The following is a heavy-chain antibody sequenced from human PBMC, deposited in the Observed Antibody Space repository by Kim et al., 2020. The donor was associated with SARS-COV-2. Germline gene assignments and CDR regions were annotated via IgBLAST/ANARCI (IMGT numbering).Heavy chain of an antibody. D-gene: IGHD2-2*01. CDR3: AGDLGGSSWRELDY. V-gene: IGHV4-59*01. Sequence: NPSLTSRVTNSVDTSKKQFSMNLSSVTAADTAVYYCAGDLGGSSWRELDYWGQGTLVTVSS. J-gene: IGHJ4*02.